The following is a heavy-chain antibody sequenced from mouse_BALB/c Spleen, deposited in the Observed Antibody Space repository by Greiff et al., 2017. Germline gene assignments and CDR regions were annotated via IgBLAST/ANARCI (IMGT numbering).Heavy chain of an antibody. CDR2: IWSGGST. Sequence: VKLVESGPGLVQPSQSLSITCTVSGFSLTSYGVHWVRQSPGKGLEWLGVIWSGGSTDYNAAFISRLSISKDNSKSQVFFKMNSLQADDTAIYYCASRYDYDEGAWFAYWGQGTLVTVSA. J-gene: IGHJ3*01. V-gene: IGHV2-4-1*01. CDR1: GFSLTSYG. CDR3: ASRYDYDEGAWFAY. D-gene: IGHD2-4*01.